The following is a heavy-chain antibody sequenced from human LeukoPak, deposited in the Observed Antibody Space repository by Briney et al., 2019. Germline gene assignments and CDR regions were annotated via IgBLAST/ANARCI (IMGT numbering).Heavy chain of an antibody. CDR1: GGSLSSYY. V-gene: IGHV4-4*07. CDR3: ARETGHNSAAGEKIDY. D-gene: IGHD5-24*01. J-gene: IGHJ4*02. Sequence: PSETLSLTCTVSGGSLSSYYWSWIRQPAGKGLEWIGRIYTSGSTNYNPSLKSRVTMSVDTSKNQFSLKLSSVTAADTAVYYCARETGHNSAAGEKIDYWGQGILVTVSS. CDR2: IYTSGST.